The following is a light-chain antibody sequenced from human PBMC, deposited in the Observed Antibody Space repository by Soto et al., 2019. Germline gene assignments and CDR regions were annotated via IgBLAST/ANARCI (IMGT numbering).Light chain of an antibody. J-gene: IGKJ1*01. V-gene: IGKV1-12*01. Sequence: DIQLTQSPSFLSASVGDRVTITCRASQGISTYLAWYQQKPGKAPKLLIYAASSLQSGVPSRFSGSGSGTDFTLTISSLQPEDFATYYCQQANSFPPWTFGQGTKVDIK. CDR2: AAS. CDR3: QQANSFPPWT. CDR1: QGISTY.